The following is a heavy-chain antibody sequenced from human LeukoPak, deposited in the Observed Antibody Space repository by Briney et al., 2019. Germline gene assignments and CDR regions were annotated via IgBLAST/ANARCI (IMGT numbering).Heavy chain of an antibody. Sequence: PGGSLRLSCAASGFTFSDYHMNWIRRAPGKGLEWVSYISSSGFTIYFADSVKGRFTISRDNAKNSLYLQMNSLRAEDTAVYYCARGDRAMKHDAFDIWGQGTMVTVSS. J-gene: IGHJ3*02. D-gene: IGHD5-18*01. CDR1: GFTFSDYH. CDR2: ISSSGFTI. CDR3: ARGDRAMKHDAFDI. V-gene: IGHV3-11*01.